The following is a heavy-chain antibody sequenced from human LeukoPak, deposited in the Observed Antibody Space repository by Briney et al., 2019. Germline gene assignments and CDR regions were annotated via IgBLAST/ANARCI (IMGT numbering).Heavy chain of an antibody. J-gene: IGHJ4*02. CDR1: GFTFSSYA. CDR2: ISGSGGST. V-gene: IGHV3-23*01. CDR3: ARDPGYAIYYFDY. Sequence: GGSLRLSCAASGFTFSSYAMSWVRQAPGKGLEWVSAISGSGGSTYYADSVKGRFTISRDNSKNTLYLQMDSLRAEDTAVYYCARDPGYAIYYFDYWGQGTLVTVSS. D-gene: IGHD3-9*01.